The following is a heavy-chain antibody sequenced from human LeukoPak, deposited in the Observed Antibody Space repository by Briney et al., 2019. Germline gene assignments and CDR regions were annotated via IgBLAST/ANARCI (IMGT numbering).Heavy chain of an antibody. D-gene: IGHD1-7*01. J-gene: IGHJ6*02. CDR3: ARGVQNNWNYVYYYYYGMDV. V-gene: IGHV1-8*01. CDR2: MNPNSGNT. CDR1: GYTFTSYD. Sequence: ASVKVSCKASGYTFTSYDINWVRQATGQGLEWMGWMNPNSGNTGYAQKFQGRVTMTRNTSISTDYMELSSLRSEDTAVYYCARGVQNNWNYVYYYYYGMDVWGQGTTVTVSS.